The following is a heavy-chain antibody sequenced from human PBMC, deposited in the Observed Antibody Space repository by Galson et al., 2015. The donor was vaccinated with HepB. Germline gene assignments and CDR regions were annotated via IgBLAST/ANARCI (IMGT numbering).Heavy chain of an antibody. CDR1: GFTFSHYA. D-gene: IGHD5-12*01. CDR2: ISYDGSDT. J-gene: IGHJ4*02. CDR3: AKVLRATPWLEN. Sequence: SLRLSCAVSGFTFSHYAMHWVRQAPGKGLEWVAVISYDGSDTNYADSVKGRFTISRDSSKNMVFLQMNSLRSEDTAVYYCAKVLRATPWLENWGQGTLVTVSS. V-gene: IGHV3-30*18.